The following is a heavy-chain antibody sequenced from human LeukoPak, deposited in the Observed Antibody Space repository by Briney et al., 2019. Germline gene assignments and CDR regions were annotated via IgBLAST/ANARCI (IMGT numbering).Heavy chain of an antibody. J-gene: IGHJ6*02. CDR2: ISGSGGST. Sequence: PGGSLRLSCAASGFTFSSCAMSWVRQAPGKGLEWVSAISGSGGSTYYADSVKGRFTISRDNSKNTLYPQMNSLRAEDTAVYYCAKVPQLYHYYGMDVWGQGTTVTVSS. CDR3: AKVPQLYHYYGMDV. V-gene: IGHV3-23*01. D-gene: IGHD1-1*01. CDR1: GFTFSSCA.